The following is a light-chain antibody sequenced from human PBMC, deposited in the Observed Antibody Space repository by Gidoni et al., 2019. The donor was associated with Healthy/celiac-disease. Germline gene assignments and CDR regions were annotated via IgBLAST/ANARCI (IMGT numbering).Light chain of an antibody. CDR3: QQLNSYPSFT. J-gene: IGKJ3*01. CDR1: QGISSY. V-gene: IGKV1-9*01. CDR2: AAS. Sequence: IQLTQSPSSLSASVGDRVTITCRASQGISSYLAWYQQKPGTAPKLLIYAASTLQSGVPSRFSGSGSGTDFTLTISSRQPEDFATYYCQQLNSYPSFTFGPGTKVDIK.